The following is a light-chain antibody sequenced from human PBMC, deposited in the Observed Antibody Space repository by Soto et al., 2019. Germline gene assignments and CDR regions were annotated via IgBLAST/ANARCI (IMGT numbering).Light chain of an antibody. CDR1: QSVSSF. CDR3: QQRSSWPRT. J-gene: IGKJ1*01. V-gene: IGKV3-11*01. CDR2: DAS. Sequence: EIVLTQSPATLSLSPGERATLSCRASQSVSSFLAWYQQKPGQAPRLLIYDASNRATGIPARFSGSGSGTDFTLPISSLEPEDFALYYCQQRSSWPRTFGQGTKV.